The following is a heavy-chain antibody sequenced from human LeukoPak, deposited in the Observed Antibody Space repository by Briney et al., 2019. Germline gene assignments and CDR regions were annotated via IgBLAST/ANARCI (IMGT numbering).Heavy chain of an antibody. CDR1: GGSVSGGNYY. Sequence: SETLSLTCTVSGGSVSGGNYYCSWIRQSPGKGLEWIGYIHYSGSTVYNPSLKSRVTMSIDTSKNQFSLNLSSATAADTAVYYCTRTGSTGGYWGQGTLVSVSS. D-gene: IGHD1-7*01. CDR2: IHYSGST. V-gene: IGHV4-61*01. J-gene: IGHJ4*02. CDR3: TRTGSTGGY.